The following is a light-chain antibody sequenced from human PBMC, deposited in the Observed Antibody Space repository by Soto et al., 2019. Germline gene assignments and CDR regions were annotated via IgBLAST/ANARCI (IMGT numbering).Light chain of an antibody. CDR2: NNN. Sequence: QPVLTQQPSVSGTPGQRVTMSCSGSSSNIGSNSVFWYQQLPGAAPKLLIYNNNQRPAGVPDRFSGSKSGTSGSLAISGLRSEDEADYFCAAWDGSLSGRFVFGTGTKLTVL. CDR1: SSNIGSNS. J-gene: IGLJ1*01. CDR3: AAWDGSLSGRFV. V-gene: IGLV1-47*02.